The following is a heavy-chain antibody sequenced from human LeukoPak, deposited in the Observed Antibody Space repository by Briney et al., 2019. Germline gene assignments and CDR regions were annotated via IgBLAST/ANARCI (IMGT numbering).Heavy chain of an antibody. CDR1: GFTFSSYG. Sequence: GGSLRLSCAASGFTFSSYGMHWVRQAPGKGLEWVAVISYDGSNKYYADSVKGRFTISRDNSKNTLYLQMNSLRAEDTAVYYCAKPPTAKYCSSTSCLDYYYGMDVWGKGPRSPSPQ. CDR2: ISYDGSNK. J-gene: IGHJ6*01. V-gene: IGHV3-30*18. CDR3: AKPPTAKYCSSTSCLDYYYGMDV. D-gene: IGHD2-2*01.